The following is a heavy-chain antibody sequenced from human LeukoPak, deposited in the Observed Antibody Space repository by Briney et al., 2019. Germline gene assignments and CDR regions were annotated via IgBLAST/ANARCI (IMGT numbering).Heavy chain of an antibody. V-gene: IGHV1-8*03. CDR2: MNPNSGNT. CDR1: GYTFTSYD. Sequence: GASVKVSCKASGYTFTSYDINWVRQATGQGLEWMGWMNPNSGNTGYAQKFQGRVTITRNTSISTAYMELSSLRSEDTAVYYCARLSYDSSDFHYMDVWGKGTTVTISS. CDR3: ARLSYDSSDFHYMDV. J-gene: IGHJ6*03. D-gene: IGHD3-22*01.